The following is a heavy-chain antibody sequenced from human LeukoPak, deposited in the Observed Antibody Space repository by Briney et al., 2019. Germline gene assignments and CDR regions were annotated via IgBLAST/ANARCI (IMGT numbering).Heavy chain of an antibody. V-gene: IGHV4-28*01. Sequence: SETLSLTCAVSGYSISSSNWWGWIRQPPGKGLEWIGYIYYSGSTYYNPSLKSRVTMSVDTSKNQFSLKLSSVTAVDTAVYYCARTPTVTTLGWFDPWGQGTLVTVSS. CDR3: ARTPTVTTLGWFDP. CDR1: GYSISSSNW. J-gene: IGHJ5*02. D-gene: IGHD4-17*01. CDR2: IYYSGST.